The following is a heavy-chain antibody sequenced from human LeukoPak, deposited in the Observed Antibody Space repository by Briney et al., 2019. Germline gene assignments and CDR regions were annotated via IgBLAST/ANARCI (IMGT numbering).Heavy chain of an antibody. CDR2: IYDAGTT. V-gene: IGHV4-59*08. J-gene: IGHJ4*02. CDR1: GVSIGSYY. D-gene: IGHD2-2*01. Sequence: SETLSLTCTVSGVSIGSYYWSWIRQPPGKGLEWLGYIYDAGTTNYSPSLQSRLNITVDTSKNQFSLKLSSVTAADTAVYYCARHERDTSWYYFDHWGQGTLVTVSS. CDR3: ARHERDTSWYYFDH.